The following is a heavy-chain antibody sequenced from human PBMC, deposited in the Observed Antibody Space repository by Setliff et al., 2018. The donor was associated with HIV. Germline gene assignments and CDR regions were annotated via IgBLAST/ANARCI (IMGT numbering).Heavy chain of an antibody. Sequence: SETLSLTCAVYGRSLSGYYWSWIRQPPGKGLEWIGEINQSGSTNYNPSLKSRVTISVDTSKNQFSLKLSSVTAADTAVYYCARDWNHYFYYMDVWGKGTTVTVSS. CDR1: GRSLSGYY. J-gene: IGHJ6*03. D-gene: IGHD1-1*01. V-gene: IGHV4-34*01. CDR2: INQSGST. CDR3: ARDWNHYFYYMDV.